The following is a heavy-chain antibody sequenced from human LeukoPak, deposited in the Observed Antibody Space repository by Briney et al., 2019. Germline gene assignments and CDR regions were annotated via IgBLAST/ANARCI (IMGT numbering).Heavy chain of an antibody. Sequence: GGSLRLSCAASGFTFSRYSMNWVRQAPGKGLEWVSPISSTSTYIYYADSVEGRFTISRDNAKNSLYLQMNSLRAEDTAVYYCASQGWGSGEGAHAFDIWGQGTMVTVSS. CDR2: ISSTSTYI. D-gene: IGHD6-19*01. CDR3: ASQGWGSGEGAHAFDI. J-gene: IGHJ3*02. CDR1: GFTFSRYS. V-gene: IGHV3-21*04.